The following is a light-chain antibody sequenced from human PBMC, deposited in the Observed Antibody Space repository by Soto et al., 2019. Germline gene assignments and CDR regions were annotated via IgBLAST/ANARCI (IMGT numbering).Light chain of an antibody. CDR2: WAS. CDR3: QQYYSTPLT. Sequence: IVMTQSPDSLTVSLGERATINCRSSQSVLYTSNNKNYLAWYQQRPGQPPKLLIYWASTRESGVPDRFSGSGSGTYFTLTISSLQAEDVAFYYCQQYYSTPLTFGGGTKVEIK. J-gene: IGKJ4*01. V-gene: IGKV4-1*01. CDR1: QSVLYTSNNKNY.